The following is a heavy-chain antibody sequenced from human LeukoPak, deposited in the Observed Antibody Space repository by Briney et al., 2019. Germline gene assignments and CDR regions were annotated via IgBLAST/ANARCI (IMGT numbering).Heavy chain of an antibody. CDR1: GFTFSSYA. Sequence: SGGSLRLSCAASGFTFSSYAMHWVRQAPGKGLEWVAVISYDGSNKYYADSVKGRFTISRDNSKNTLYLQMNSLRAEDTAVYYCARDPPTPIWFGESVGDYWGQGTLVTVSS. CDR2: ISYDGSNK. CDR3: ARDPPTPIWFGESVGDY. V-gene: IGHV3-30*04. D-gene: IGHD3-10*01. J-gene: IGHJ4*02.